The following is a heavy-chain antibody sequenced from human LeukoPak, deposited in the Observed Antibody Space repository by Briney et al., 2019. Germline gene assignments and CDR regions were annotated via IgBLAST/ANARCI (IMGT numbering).Heavy chain of an antibody. V-gene: IGHV4-30-4*01. D-gene: IGHD4-17*01. J-gene: IGHJ4*02. CDR1: GVSISSADNY. CDR2: IYHSGNT. Sequence: PSETLSLTCTVSGVSISSADNYWSWLRQPPGKGLEWIGYIYHSGNTYYNPSLKSRVTISVDTSKNQFSLKLSSVTAADTAVYYCARYYGTLFDYWGQGTLATVSS. CDR3: ARYYGTLFDY.